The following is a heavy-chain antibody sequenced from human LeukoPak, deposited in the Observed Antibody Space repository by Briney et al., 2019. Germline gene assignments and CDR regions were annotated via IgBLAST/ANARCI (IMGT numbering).Heavy chain of an antibody. CDR1: GYSISSGYY. Sequence: SETLSLTCNVSGYSISSGYYWGWIRQPPGKGLEWIGSIYHSGSTYYNPSLKSRVTISVDTSKNQFSLKLSSVTAADTAVYYCARHLDPPYYGGNSDYFDYWGQGTLVTVSS. V-gene: IGHV4-38-2*02. CDR2: IYHSGST. CDR3: ARHLDPPYYGGNSDYFDY. D-gene: IGHD4-23*01. J-gene: IGHJ4*02.